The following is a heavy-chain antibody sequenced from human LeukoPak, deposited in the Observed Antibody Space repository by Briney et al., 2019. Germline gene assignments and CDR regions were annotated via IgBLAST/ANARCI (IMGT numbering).Heavy chain of an antibody. V-gene: IGHV3-11*06. J-gene: IGHJ3*02. CDR1: GFTFSDYY. D-gene: IGHD6-25*01. Sequence: PGGSLRLSCAASGFTFSDYYMSWIRQAPGKGLEWVSSISSSSSYIYYADSVKGRFTISRDNAKNSLYLQMNSLRAEDTAVYYCAREAAYSDAFDIWGQGTMVTVSS. CDR2: ISSSSSYI. CDR3: AREAAYSDAFDI.